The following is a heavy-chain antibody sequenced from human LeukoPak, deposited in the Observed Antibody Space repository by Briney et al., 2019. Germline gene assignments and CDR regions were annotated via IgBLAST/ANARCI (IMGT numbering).Heavy chain of an antibody. V-gene: IGHV3-9*01. J-gene: IGHJ6*02. CDR1: GFTFDDYA. Sequence: GGFLRLSCAASGFTFDDYAMHWVRQAPGKGLEWVSGISWNSGSIGHADSVKGRFTISRDNAKNSLYLQMNSLRAEDTALYYCAKEGGSGSYHYYGMDVWGQGTTVTVSS. CDR3: AKEGGSGSYHYYGMDV. D-gene: IGHD3-10*01. CDR2: ISWNSGSI.